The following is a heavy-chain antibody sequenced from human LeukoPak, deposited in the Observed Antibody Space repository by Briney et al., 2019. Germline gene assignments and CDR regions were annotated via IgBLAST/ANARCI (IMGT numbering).Heavy chain of an antibody. CDR2: IYYSGTT. CDR3: AREQYQLLFGYYYYYMDV. Sequence: SETLSLTCTVSGGSISSGDYYWSWIRQPPGKGLEWIGYIYYSGTTNYNPSLKSRVTISVDTSKNQFSLNLTSVTAADTAVYYCAREQYQLLFGYYYYYMDVWGKGTSVTVSS. CDR1: GGSISSGDYY. V-gene: IGHV4-61*08. D-gene: IGHD2-2*01. J-gene: IGHJ6*03.